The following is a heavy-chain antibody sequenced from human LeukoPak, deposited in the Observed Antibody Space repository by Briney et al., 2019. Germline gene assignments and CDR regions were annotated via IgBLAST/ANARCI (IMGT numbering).Heavy chain of an antibody. J-gene: IGHJ5*02. CDR2: ISYDGSNK. CDR1: GFTFSSYG. D-gene: IGHD2-2*01. Sequence: GGSLRLSCAASGFTFSSYGMHWVRQAPGKGLEWVAVISYDGSNKYYADSVKGRFTISRDNSKNTLYLQMNSLRSEDTAVYYCARTPGKVPAAHNYMVWVNWFDPWGQGTLVTVSS. CDR3: ARTPGKVPAAHNYMVWVNWFDP. V-gene: IGHV3-30*03.